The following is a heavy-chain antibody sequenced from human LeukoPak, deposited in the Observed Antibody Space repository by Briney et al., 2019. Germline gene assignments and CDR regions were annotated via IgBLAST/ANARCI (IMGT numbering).Heavy chain of an antibody. V-gene: IGHV4-4*07. CDR1: GGSISSYY. CDR2: NYTSGST. J-gene: IGHJ4*02. Sequence: SETLSLTCTVSGGSISSYYWSWIRQPAGKGLEWIGRNYTSGSTNYNPSLKSRVTMSVDTSKNQFSLKLSSVTAADTAVYYCARSTHYYDSSGYYNPFDYWGQGTLVTVSS. CDR3: ARSTHYYDSSGYYNPFDY. D-gene: IGHD3-22*01.